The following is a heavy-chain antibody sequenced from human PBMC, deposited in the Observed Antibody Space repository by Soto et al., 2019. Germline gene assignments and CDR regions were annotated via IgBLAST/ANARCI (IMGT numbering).Heavy chain of an antibody. J-gene: IGHJ4*02. D-gene: IGHD2-21*02. Sequence: QVQLVQSGAEVKKPGASVKVSCKASGYTFTSYAMHWVRQAPGQRLEWMGWINVGNGNTKYSQKFQGRVTITRDTSASTAYMELSSLRSEDTAVYYCARSIVVVTAADYWGQGTLVTVFS. V-gene: IGHV1-3*01. CDR1: GYTFTSYA. CDR2: INVGNGNT. CDR3: ARSIVVVTAADY.